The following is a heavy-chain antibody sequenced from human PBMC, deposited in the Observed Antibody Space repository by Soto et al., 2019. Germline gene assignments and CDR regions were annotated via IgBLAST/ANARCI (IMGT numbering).Heavy chain of an antibody. CDR1: GYTFTGYY. D-gene: IGHD3-3*01. V-gene: IGHV1-2*04. CDR3: ARSVIYFWSGYHISDYFDY. Sequence: QVQLVQSGAEVKKPGASVKVSCKASGYTFTGYYMHWVRQAPGQGLEWMGWINPNSGGTNFAQKFQGWVTMTRDTSISTAFMELSRLRSDDTAVYYCARSVIYFWSGYHISDYFDYWGQGTLVTVSS. CDR2: INPNSGGT. J-gene: IGHJ4*02.